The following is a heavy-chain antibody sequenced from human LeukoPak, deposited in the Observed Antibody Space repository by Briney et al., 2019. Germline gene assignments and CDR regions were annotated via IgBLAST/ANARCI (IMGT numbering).Heavy chain of an antibody. CDR1: GYIFTNHY. CDR2: INPSGIST. CDR3: ARDNSIADRGWWFDP. D-gene: IGHD4-23*01. J-gene: IGHJ5*02. V-gene: IGHV1-46*01. Sequence: ASVKVSCKSSGYIFTNHYMHWVRQAPGQGLEWMGLINPSGISTLYAEKFRGRIIMTRDMSTATDYMELSSLRSEDTAVYYCARDNSIADRGWWFDPWGQGTLVTVSS.